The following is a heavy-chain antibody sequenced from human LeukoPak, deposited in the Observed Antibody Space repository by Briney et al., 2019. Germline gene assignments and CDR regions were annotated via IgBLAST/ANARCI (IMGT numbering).Heavy chain of an antibody. V-gene: IGHV3-7*01. Sequence: GGSLRLSCAASGFTFTSYWMSWVRQAPGKGLEWVASIKQDGSEKYYVDSVKGRFTISRDNAKKSLYLQMNSQRAEDTAVYYCARDLPYDYIWKSPRRGSTFDYWGQGALVTVSS. CDR1: GFTFTSYW. D-gene: IGHD3-16*01. CDR3: ARDLPYDYIWKSPRRGSTFDY. CDR2: IKQDGSEK. J-gene: IGHJ4*02.